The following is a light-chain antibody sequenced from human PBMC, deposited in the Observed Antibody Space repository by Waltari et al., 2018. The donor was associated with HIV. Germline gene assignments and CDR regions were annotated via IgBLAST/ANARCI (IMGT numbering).Light chain of an antibody. CDR1: SRDVGGYTY. V-gene: IGLV2-23*02. CDR2: DVT. J-gene: IGLJ3*02. Sequence: HSALTQPASVSGSPGQPITISRTGTSRDVGGYTYVPWYQQHPGNAPKLMIYDVTKRPSGVSNRFSGSKSGNTASLTISGLQAEDEADYYCCSYAGSSIPVVFGGGTKLTVL. CDR3: CSYAGSSIPVV.